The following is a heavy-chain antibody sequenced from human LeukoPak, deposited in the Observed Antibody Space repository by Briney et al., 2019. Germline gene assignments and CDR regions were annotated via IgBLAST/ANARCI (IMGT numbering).Heavy chain of an antibody. J-gene: IGHJ4*02. CDR3: ARSYNWNRPLDY. V-gene: IGHV1-69*15. Sequence: ASVKVSCKASGGSLNSYVIHWVRQAPGQGLEWMGKIIPTFNTANYAQNFQDRVTITADESTSTAYMELSSLRSEDTAVYYCARSYNWNRPLDYWGQGTLVTVSS. CDR1: GGSLNSYV. CDR2: IIPTFNTA. D-gene: IGHD1-20*01.